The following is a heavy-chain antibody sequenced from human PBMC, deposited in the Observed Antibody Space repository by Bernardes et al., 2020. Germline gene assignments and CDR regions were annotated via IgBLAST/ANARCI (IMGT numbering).Heavy chain of an antibody. CDR3: ARDSLKIRYSSGWYGVYFDY. Sequence: GGSLRLSCAASGFTFSSYSMNWVHKAPGKGLEWVSSISSSSSYIYYADSVKGRFTISRDNAKNSLYLQMNSLRAEDTAVYYCARDSLKIRYSSGWYGVYFDYWGQGTLVTVSS. V-gene: IGHV3-21*01. J-gene: IGHJ4*02. CDR1: GFTFSSYS. CDR2: ISSSSSYI. D-gene: IGHD6-19*01.